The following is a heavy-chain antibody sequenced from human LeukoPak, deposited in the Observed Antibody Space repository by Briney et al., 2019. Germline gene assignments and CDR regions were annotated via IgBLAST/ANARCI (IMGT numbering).Heavy chain of an antibody. CDR1: GFIFSSYS. D-gene: IGHD4-17*01. V-gene: IGHV3-21*01. CDR2: ISSSSSYI. Sequence: GGSLRLSCAASGFIFSSYSMNWVRQAPGKGLEWVSSISSSSSYIYYADSVKGRFTISRDNAKNSLYLQMNSLRAEDTAVYYCARDGSDYGDYVVAAYYYYMDVWGKGTTVTVSS. CDR3: ARDGSDYGDYVVAAYYYYMDV. J-gene: IGHJ6*03.